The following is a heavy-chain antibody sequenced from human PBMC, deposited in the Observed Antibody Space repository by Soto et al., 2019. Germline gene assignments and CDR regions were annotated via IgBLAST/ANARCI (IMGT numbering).Heavy chain of an antibody. CDR1: GYTLTSYG. CDR3: AGYETWFGELAGHWFDP. J-gene: IGHJ5*02. D-gene: IGHD3-10*01. CDR2: ISAYNGNT. V-gene: IGHV1-18*01. Sequence: QVQLVQSVAAVKKPRASVKVSCKASGYTLTSYGISWVLQAPGQGLEWIGWISAYNGNTNYAQKLQGRVTMTTGTPTSTGDMELRSLSSDDTAVYYCAGYETWFGELAGHWFDPCGEGAIVTVSS.